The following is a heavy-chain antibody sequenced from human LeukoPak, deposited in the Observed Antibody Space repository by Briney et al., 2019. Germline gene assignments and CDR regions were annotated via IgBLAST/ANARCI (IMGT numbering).Heavy chain of an antibody. J-gene: IGHJ4*02. CDR1: GGSISSYY. CDR2: IYHSGTT. Sequence: SETLSLTCTVSGGSISSYYWSWIRQPPGKGLEWIGYIYHSGTTNYNPSLKSRVTISVDTSKCQFSLKLSSVTAADTAIYYCARNIVGPRQVDYWGQGTLVTVSS. D-gene: IGHD1-26*01. CDR3: ARNIVGPRQVDY. V-gene: IGHV4-59*01.